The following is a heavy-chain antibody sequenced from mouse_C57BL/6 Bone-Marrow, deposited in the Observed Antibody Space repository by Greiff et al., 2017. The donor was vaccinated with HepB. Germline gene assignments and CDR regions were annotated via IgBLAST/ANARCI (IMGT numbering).Heavy chain of an antibody. J-gene: IGHJ1*03. CDR1: GFTFSNYW. V-gene: IGHV6-3*01. Sequence: DVMLVESGGGLVQPGGSMKLSCVASGFTFSNYWMNWVRQSPEKGLEWVAQIRLKSDNYATPYAESVKGRFTISRDDSKSSVYLQMNNLRAEDTGIYYCTGDGEFWGTGTTVTVSS. CDR3: TGDGEF. CDR2: IRLKSDNYAT.